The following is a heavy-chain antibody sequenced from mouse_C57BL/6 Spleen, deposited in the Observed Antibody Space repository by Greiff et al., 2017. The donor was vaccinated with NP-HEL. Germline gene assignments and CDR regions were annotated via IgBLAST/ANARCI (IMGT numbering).Heavy chain of an antibody. CDR1: GFTFNTYA. CDR3: VRAPNSGTYWYFDV. D-gene: IGHD4-1*01. J-gene: IGHJ1*03. CDR2: IRSKSRNYAT. V-gene: IGHV10-3*01. Sequence: EVQVVESGGGLVQPKGSLKLSCAASGFTFNTYAMHWVRQAPGKGLEWVARIRSKSRNYATYYADSVKDRFTISRDDSQSMLYLQMNNLKTEDTAMYYCVRAPNSGTYWYFDVWGTGTTVTVSS.